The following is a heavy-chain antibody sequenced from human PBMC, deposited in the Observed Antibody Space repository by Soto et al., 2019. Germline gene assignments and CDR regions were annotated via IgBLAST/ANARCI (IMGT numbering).Heavy chain of an antibody. Sequence: EVQLVESGGGPVQPGMTLRLSCAASGFSFEDYGMHWVRQGPGKGLEWVAGISWNSGSIGYAGSVKGRFTISRDNAKNSLYLQMSGLRPEDTDLYHGENDIGAVTRRGFDHWGQGTLVTVSS. CDR2: ISWNSGSI. D-gene: IGHD4-17*01. CDR1: GFSFEDYG. CDR3: ENDIGAVTRRGFDH. V-gene: IGHV3-9*01. J-gene: IGHJ4*02.